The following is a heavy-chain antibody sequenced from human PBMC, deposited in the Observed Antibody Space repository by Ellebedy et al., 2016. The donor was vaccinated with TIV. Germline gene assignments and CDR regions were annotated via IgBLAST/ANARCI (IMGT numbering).Heavy chain of an antibody. CDR3: ARDDVNTQDNGLDV. CDR1: GVSISSHH. D-gene: IGHD1-1*01. CDR2: IYDSGST. Sequence: MPSETLSPTCTVSGVSISSHHWSWIRQSAGNGLEYIGRIYDSGSTNYNPSLKSRVTMSADTSKNQFSLKVSSLTAADTAVYYCARDDVNTQDNGLDVWGRGTTVIVSS. V-gene: IGHV4-4*07. J-gene: IGHJ6*02.